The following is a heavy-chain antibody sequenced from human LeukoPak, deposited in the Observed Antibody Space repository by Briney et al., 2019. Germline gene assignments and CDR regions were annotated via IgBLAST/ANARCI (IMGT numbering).Heavy chain of an antibody. J-gene: IGHJ4*02. CDR2: IWYDGSRD. V-gene: IGHV3-33*01. CDR3: ATVRGSDWYMDY. D-gene: IGHD6-19*01. CDR1: GFTFRNYG. Sequence: GTSLRLSCAASGFTFRNYGMDWVRQAPGKGLEWVALIWYDGSRDYYVDFVKGRFTVSRDNSKNTLYLQMKNLRAEDTAVYYCATVRGSDWYMDYWGQGTLVTVSS.